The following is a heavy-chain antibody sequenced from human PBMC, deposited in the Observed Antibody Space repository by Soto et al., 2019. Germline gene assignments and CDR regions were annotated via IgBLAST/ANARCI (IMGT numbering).Heavy chain of an antibody. D-gene: IGHD3-9*01. CDR3: ARDVMTILTGYQEHLYYFDY. Sequence: GGAVRLSCAASGFTFSSYWMSWVRQAPGKGLEWVANIKQDGSEKYYVDSVKGRFTISRDNAKNSLYLQMNSLRAEDTAVYYCARDVMTILTGYQEHLYYFDYWGQGTLVPVSS. CDR1: GFTFSSYW. CDR2: IKQDGSEK. J-gene: IGHJ4*02. V-gene: IGHV3-7*01.